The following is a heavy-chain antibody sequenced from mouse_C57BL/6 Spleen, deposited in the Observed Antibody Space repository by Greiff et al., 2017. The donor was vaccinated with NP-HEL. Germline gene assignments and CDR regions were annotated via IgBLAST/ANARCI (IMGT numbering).Heavy chain of an antibody. CDR1: GYTFTSYG. D-gene: IGHD1-1*01. CDR3: ARGIRDYDGSSYGYFDV. CDR2: IYPRSGNT. Sequence: QVQLKESGAELARPGASVKLSCKASGYTFTSYGISWVKQRTGQGLEWIGEIYPRSGNTYYNEKFKGKATLTADKSSSTAYMELRSLTSEDSAVYFCARGIRDYDGSSYGYFDVWGTGTTVTVSS. V-gene: IGHV1-81*01. J-gene: IGHJ1*03.